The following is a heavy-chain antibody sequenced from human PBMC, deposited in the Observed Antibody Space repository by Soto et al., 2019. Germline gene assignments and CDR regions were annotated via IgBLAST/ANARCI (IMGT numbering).Heavy chain of an antibody. J-gene: IGHJ3*02. D-gene: IGHD3-22*01. CDR3: ARDLRYDSSGYYFDDAFGI. Sequence: EVQLVESGGGLVKPGGSLRLSCAASGFTFSSYSMNWVRQAPGKGLEWVSSISSSSSYIYYADSVKGRFTISRDNAKNSLYLQMNSLRAEDTAVYYCARDLRYDSSGYYFDDAFGIWGQGTMVTVSS. CDR1: GFTFSSYS. V-gene: IGHV3-21*01. CDR2: ISSSSSYI.